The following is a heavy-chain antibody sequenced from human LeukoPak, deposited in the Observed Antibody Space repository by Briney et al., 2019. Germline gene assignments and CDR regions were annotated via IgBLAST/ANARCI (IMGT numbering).Heavy chain of an antibody. CDR2: IYTDAST. J-gene: IGHJ4*02. CDR1: GFAVRSNY. V-gene: IGHV3-53*01. D-gene: IGHD3-10*01. Sequence: GGSLRLSCVVSGFAVRSNYMIWVRQAPGKGLEWVSLIYTDASTYFADSVKGRFTFSRDSSNNTVYLQMDSLRAEDTAVYYCARAFYYGSSNNMFYFDYWGQGTLVTVSS. CDR3: ARAFYYGSSNNMFYFDY.